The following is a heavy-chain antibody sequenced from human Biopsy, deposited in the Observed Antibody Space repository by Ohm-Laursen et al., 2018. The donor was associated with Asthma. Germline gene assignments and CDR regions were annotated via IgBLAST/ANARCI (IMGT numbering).Heavy chain of an antibody. V-gene: IGHV5-51*01. Sequence: RESLKISCKASGYTFSDSWIGWVRQMPGKGLEWMGIIFAANSETKYSPSFRGQVTISADMSISTAFLQWSSLKASDTAIYYCARFIDGTFFVDYWGQGTLVTVSS. J-gene: IGHJ4*02. CDR3: ARFIDGTFFVDY. CDR2: IFAANSET. CDR1: GYTFSDSW. D-gene: IGHD1-7*01.